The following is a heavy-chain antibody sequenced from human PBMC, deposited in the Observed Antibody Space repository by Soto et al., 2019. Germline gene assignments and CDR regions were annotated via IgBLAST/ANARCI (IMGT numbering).Heavy chain of an antibody. D-gene: IGHD4-17*01. J-gene: IGHJ4*02. V-gene: IGHV3-23*01. CDR2: VGGSRGNT. CDR3: AKGFGDYIGWFAY. Sequence: GGALTLSCAASGFTFSSYGLSWGRPAPGKGLEWVSSVGGSRGNTYYADSVKGRFAISRDNSENTVYLQMNSLRAGDTAVYYCAKGFGDYIGWFAYWGQGTLVTVSS. CDR1: GFTFSSYG.